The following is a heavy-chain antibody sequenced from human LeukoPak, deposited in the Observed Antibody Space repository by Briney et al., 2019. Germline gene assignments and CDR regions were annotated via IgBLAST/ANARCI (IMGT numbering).Heavy chain of an antibody. V-gene: IGHV4-59*01. D-gene: IGHD5-24*01. J-gene: IGHJ4*02. CDR2: IYYSGST. Sequence: SETLSLTCTVSGGSISSYYWSWIRQPPGKGLEWIGYIYYSGSTNHNPSLKSRVTISVDTSKNQFSLKLSSVTAADTAVYYCARDLLGDGYSDYWGQGTLVTVSS. CDR1: GGSISSYY. CDR3: ARDLLGDGYSDY.